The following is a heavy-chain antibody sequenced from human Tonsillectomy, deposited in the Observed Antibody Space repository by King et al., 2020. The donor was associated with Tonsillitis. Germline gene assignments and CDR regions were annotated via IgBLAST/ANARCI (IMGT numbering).Heavy chain of an antibody. D-gene: IGHD3-10*01. V-gene: IGHV3-74*01. CDR2: INSYGSST. Sequence: VQLVESGGDLAQPGGSLRLSCSASGFTFSSYWMHWVRQAPGKGLVGVSRINSYGSSTNYADSGKGRFTISRDNAKNTLYLQMNSLRAEDTAVYYCAREYGFSLWDWGQGTLVTVSS. J-gene: IGHJ4*02. CDR1: GFTFSSYW. CDR3: AREYGFSLWD.